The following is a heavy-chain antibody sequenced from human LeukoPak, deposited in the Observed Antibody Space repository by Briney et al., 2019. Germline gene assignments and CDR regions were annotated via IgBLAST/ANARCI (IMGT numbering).Heavy chain of an antibody. V-gene: IGHV3-74*01. CDR2: INSDGSST. CDR3: ARAKHILVVTAILGDSFDP. D-gene: IGHD2-21*02. CDR1: GFTFSNYW. Sequence: PGGSLRLSCAASGFTFSNYWMYWVRQAPGKGLVWVSRINSDGSSTLYADSVKGRFTISRDNAKNRLYLQMNSLRAEDTAVYYCARAKHILVVTAILGDSFDPWGQGTLVTVSS. J-gene: IGHJ5*02.